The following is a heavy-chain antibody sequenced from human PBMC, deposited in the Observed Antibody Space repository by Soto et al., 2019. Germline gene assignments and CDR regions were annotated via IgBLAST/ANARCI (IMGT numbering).Heavy chain of an antibody. V-gene: IGHV3-23*01. J-gene: IGHJ4*02. CDR3: ARGSTDSYPGSRIFDF. D-gene: IGHD3-10*01. CDR1: GLTFGSRA. CDR2: ITDTGGDT. Sequence: PGGSLRLSCVASGLTFGSRAMSWVRQAPGEGLQWVSTITDTGGDTKYADSVGGRFVISRDNSKKTLYRQMTSLKAEDSAMYFCARGSTDSYPGSRIFDFWGRGTLVTVSS.